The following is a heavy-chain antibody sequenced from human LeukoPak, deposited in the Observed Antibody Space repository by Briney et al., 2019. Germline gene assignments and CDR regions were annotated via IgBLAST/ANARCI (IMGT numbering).Heavy chain of an antibody. CDR2: INSDWSST. Sequence: PGGSLRLSCAASGFTFSSYWMLWVRQAPGKGLVWVSRINSDWSSTSYADSVKGRLTISRDDAKNTLYLQMNSLRAEDTAVYHSARDGYNYYMDVWGKGTTVTVSS. V-gene: IGHV3-74*01. CDR1: GFTFSSYW. J-gene: IGHJ6*03. CDR3: ARDGYNYYMDV.